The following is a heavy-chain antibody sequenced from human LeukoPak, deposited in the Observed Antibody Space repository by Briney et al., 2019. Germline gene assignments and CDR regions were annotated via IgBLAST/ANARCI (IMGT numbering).Heavy chain of an antibody. D-gene: IGHD6-13*01. CDR2: IYYSGST. CDR3: ARDYTIHSSSWYHWFDP. Sequence: SETLSLTCTVSGGSISSGGYYWSWIRQHPGKGLEWIGYIYYSGSTYYNPSLKSRVTTSVDTSKNQFSLKLSSVTAADTAVYYCARDYTIHSSSWYHWFDPWGQGTLVTVSS. CDR1: GGSISSGGYY. J-gene: IGHJ5*02. V-gene: IGHV4-31*03.